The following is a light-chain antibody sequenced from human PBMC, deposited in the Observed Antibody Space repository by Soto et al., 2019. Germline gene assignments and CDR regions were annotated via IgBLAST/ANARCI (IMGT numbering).Light chain of an antibody. Sequence: QSALTQPASVSGSTGQSITISCTGTSSDIGSYKLVSWYQQHPGKVPKLMIYEVTKRPSGVSDRFSGSKSGNTASLTISGLQAEEEADYYCFSYAGNSIYVFGTGTKLTVL. CDR1: SSDIGSYKL. V-gene: IGLV2-23*02. CDR3: FSYAGNSIYV. J-gene: IGLJ1*01. CDR2: EVT.